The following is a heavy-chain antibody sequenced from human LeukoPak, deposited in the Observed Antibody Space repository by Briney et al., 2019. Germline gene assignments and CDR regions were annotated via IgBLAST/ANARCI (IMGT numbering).Heavy chain of an antibody. V-gene: IGHV3-23*01. CDR1: GFTFSSYA. J-gene: IGHJ4*02. CDR3: ANHNIATFDY. CDR2: ISGTGGNT. Sequence: GGSLRLSCAASGFTFSSYAMSWVRQAPGKGLEWVSAISGTGGNTYYADSVKGRSTISRDNSKNTLHLQMNSLRAEDTAVYYCANHNIATFDYWGQGTLVTVSS. D-gene: IGHD2-15*01.